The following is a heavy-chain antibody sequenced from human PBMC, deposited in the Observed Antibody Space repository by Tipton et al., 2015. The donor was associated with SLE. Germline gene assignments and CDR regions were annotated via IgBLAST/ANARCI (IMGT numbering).Heavy chain of an antibody. CDR2: IYYSGTT. CDR1: GGSISSYY. D-gene: IGHD3-10*01. J-gene: IGHJ4*02. V-gene: IGHV4-59*08. CDR3: ARAITRGDFDY. Sequence: TLSLTCTVSGGSISSYYWSWIRQAPGKGLEWIGYIYYSGTTNYNPSLKSRVTISVDTSKNQFSLKLSSVTAADTAVYYCARAITRGDFDYWGQGTLVTVSS.